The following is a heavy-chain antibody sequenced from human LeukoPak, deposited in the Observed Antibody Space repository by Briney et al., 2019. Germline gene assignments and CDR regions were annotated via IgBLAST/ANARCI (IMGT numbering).Heavy chain of an antibody. Sequence: SETLSLTCSVSGYSISYGYFWAWIRQPPGKGLEWIGSVYHSGSTHYTPSFKSRVTMSVDTSKNQFSLKLSSVTAADTAVYYCAREYGLLDYWGQGTLVTVSS. D-gene: IGHD4-17*01. CDR1: GYSISYGYF. V-gene: IGHV4-38-2*02. J-gene: IGHJ4*02. CDR3: AREYGLLDY. CDR2: VYHSGST.